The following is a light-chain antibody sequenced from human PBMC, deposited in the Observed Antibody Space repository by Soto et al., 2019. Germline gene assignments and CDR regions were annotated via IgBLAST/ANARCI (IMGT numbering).Light chain of an antibody. CDR1: SSDVGGYNS. V-gene: IGLV2-8*01. CDR3: SSYAGSNNFEVV. CDR2: EVT. Sequence: QSALTQPPSASGSPGQSVTFSCTGTSSDVGGYNSVSWYQQHPGKAPKLMIYEVTQRPSGVPDRFSGSKSGNTASLTVSGLQAEDEADYYRSSYAGSNNFEVVFGGGTQLTVL. J-gene: IGLJ2*01.